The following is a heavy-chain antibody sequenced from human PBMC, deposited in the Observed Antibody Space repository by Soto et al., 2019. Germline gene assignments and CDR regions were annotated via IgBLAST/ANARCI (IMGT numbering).Heavy chain of an antibody. J-gene: IGHJ6*02. CDR2: IWYDGSNK. CDR3: ARGKTPYYYDSSAGYYYGMDV. Sequence: PGGSLRLSCAASVFTFSSYGMSWVRQAPGKGLEWVAVIWYDGSNKYYADSVKGRFTISRDNSKNTLYLQMNSLRAEDTAVYYCARGKTPYYYDSSAGYYYGMDVWGQGTTVTVSS. D-gene: IGHD3-22*01. V-gene: IGHV3-33*08. CDR1: VFTFSSYG.